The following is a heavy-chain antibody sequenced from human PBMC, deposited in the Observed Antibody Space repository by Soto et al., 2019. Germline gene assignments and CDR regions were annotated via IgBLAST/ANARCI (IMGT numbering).Heavy chain of an antibody. V-gene: IGHV4-31*03. J-gene: IGHJ5*02. CDR2: IYYSGST. CDR3: ARGGIVVVPAAGGWFDP. Sequence: TLSLTCTVSGGSISSGGYYWSWIRQHPGKGLEWIGYIYYSGSTYYNPSLKSRVTISVDTSKNQFSLKLSSVTAADTAVYYCARGGIVVVPAAGGWFDPWGQGTLVTVSS. D-gene: IGHD2-2*01. CDR1: GGSISSGGYY.